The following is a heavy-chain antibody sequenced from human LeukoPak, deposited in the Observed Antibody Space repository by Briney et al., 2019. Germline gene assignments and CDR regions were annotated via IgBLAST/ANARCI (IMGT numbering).Heavy chain of an antibody. Sequence: GGSLRLSCAASGFTFSSYAMSWVRQAPGKGLEWVSAISGSGGSTYYADSVKGRFTISRDNAKNSLFLQMTSLRVEDTAVYYCARDNWELRGFDYWGQGTLVTVSS. CDR3: ARDNWELRGFDY. V-gene: IGHV3-23*01. CDR1: GFTFSSYA. J-gene: IGHJ4*02. D-gene: IGHD1-7*01. CDR2: ISGSGGST.